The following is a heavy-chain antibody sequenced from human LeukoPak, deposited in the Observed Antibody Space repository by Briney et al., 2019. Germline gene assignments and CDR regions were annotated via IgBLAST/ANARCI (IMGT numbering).Heavy chain of an antibody. Sequence: PGGSLRLSCAASGFTFSDYNMNWVRQAPGKGLKWVSRINDDETSTTYAESVEGRFTISRDNAKNTLFLQMNSLRAEDTAVYYCATTGSGSYYDYWGQGTLVTVSS. V-gene: IGHV3-74*01. J-gene: IGHJ4*02. CDR3: ATTGSGSYYDY. D-gene: IGHD1-26*01. CDR1: GFTFSDYN. CDR2: INDDETST.